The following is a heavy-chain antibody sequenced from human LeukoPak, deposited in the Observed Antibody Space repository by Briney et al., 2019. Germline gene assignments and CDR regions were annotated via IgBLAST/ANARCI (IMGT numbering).Heavy chain of an antibody. CDR1: GFSFRSYG. CDR3: AKEIYYDSSAFFDY. D-gene: IGHD3-22*01. J-gene: IGHJ4*02. V-gene: IGHV3-30*18. Sequence: PGGSLRLSCAASGFSFRSYGIHWVRQAPGKGLEWVAVIGSDGSKKYYADSVKGRFTISRDNSKNTSYLQMNSLRTEDTAMYFCAKEIYYDSSAFFDYWGQGTLVTVSS. CDR2: IGSDGSKK.